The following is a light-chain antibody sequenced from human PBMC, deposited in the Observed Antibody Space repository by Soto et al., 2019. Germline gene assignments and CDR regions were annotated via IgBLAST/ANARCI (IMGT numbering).Light chain of an antibody. Sequence: DIQMTQSPSTLSASVGDRVTITCRASQSISSWLAWYQQKPGKAPKLLIYKASSLESGLPSRFGGSGSGTEFTLTISSLQPDDFAPYYCQQYNSLWTFGQGTKVEIK. CDR1: QSISSW. J-gene: IGKJ1*01. CDR3: QQYNSLWT. CDR2: KAS. V-gene: IGKV1-5*03.